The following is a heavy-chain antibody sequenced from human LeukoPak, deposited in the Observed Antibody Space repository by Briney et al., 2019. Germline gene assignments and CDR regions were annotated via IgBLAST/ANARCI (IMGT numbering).Heavy chain of an antibody. CDR2: IYYSGST. D-gene: IGHD5-18*01. CDR3: ARQMDTAMVTGHYYYYMDV. CDR1: GGSISSYY. V-gene: IGHV4-59*08. J-gene: IGHJ6*03. Sequence: SETLSLTCTVSGGSISSYYWSWIRQPPGKGLEWIGYIYYSGSTNYNPSLKSRVTISVDTSKNQFSLKLSSVAAADTAVYYCARQMDTAMVTGHYYYYMDVWGKGTTVTVSS.